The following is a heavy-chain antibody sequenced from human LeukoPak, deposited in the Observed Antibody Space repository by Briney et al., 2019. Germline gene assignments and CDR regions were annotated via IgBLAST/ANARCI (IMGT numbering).Heavy chain of an antibody. CDR3: TTELGVAPFDY. CDR2: IKSKTDGGTT. CDR1: GFTFSRNA. D-gene: IGHD6-13*01. J-gene: IGHJ4*02. V-gene: IGHV3-15*01. Sequence: PGGSLRLSCAASGFTFSRNAMSWVRQAPGKGLEWVGRIKSKTDGGTTDYAAPVKGRFTISRDDSKNTLYLQMNSLKTEDTAVYYCTTELGVAPFDYWGQGTLVTVSS.